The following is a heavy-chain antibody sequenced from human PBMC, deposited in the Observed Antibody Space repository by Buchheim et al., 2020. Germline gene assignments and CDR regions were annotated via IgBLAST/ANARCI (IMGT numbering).Heavy chain of an antibody. Sequence: QVQLQESGPGQVKPSETLSLTCTVTGDSIRSHYWSWIRQIPGKGLEWIGYIYYLGNTNSNPSLKSRVSISIDAPKNQFSLQVRSVTAADTAVYYCAASEHSYMVPDSWGRGTL. CDR2: IYYLGNT. V-gene: IGHV4-59*11. CDR1: GDSIRSHY. CDR3: AASEHSYMVPDS. J-gene: IGHJ4*02. D-gene: IGHD5-18*01.